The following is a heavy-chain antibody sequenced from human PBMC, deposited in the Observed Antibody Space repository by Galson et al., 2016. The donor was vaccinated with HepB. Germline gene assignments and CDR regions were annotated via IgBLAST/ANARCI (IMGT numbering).Heavy chain of an antibody. CDR3: ARAYGSGSYNYYYHGMDV. D-gene: IGHD3-10*01. Sequence: QSGAEVKKPGESLQISCKGSGYSFTSYWIGWVRQMPGKGLEWMGIIYPGVSDTRYSPSFQGQVTISADKSISTAYLQWSSLKASDTAMYYCARAYGSGSYNYYYHGMDVWGQGTTVTVSS. CDR2: IYPGVSDT. V-gene: IGHV5-51*01. J-gene: IGHJ6*02. CDR1: GYSFTSYW.